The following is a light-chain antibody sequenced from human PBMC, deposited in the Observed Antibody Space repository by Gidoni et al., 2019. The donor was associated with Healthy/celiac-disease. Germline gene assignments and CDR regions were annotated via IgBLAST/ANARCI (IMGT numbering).Light chain of an antibody. V-gene: IGKV4-1*01. CDR3: QQYYSTPPT. CDR2: WAS. J-gene: IGKJ2*01. Sequence: IVLTQSPDSLAVSLGERATINCKSSQSVLYSSNNKNYLAWYQQKPGQPPKLLIYWASTRESGVPDRFSGSGSGTDFTLTISSLQDEDVAVYYCQQYYSTPPTFGQGTKLEIK. CDR1: QSVLYSSNNKNY.